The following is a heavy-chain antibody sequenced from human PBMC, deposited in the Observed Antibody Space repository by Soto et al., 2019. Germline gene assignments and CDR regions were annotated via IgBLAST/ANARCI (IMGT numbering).Heavy chain of an antibody. CDR1: GFTFSGPA. CDR3: TVGVVVKAATDY. D-gene: IGHD2-2*01. CDR2: IRSKSNDYAT. J-gene: IGHJ4*02. Sequence: GGSLRLSCAGSGFTFSGPAIHWVRQASGKGLEWVGRIRSKSNDYATSYAASVKGRFTISRDDSKNTAYLQMDRLETEDTAVYYCTVGVVVKAATDYWGQGTLVTVSS. V-gene: IGHV3-73*01.